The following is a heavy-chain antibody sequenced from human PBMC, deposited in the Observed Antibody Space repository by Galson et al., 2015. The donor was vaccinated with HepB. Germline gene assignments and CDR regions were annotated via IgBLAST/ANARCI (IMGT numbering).Heavy chain of an antibody. D-gene: IGHD6-19*01. CDR2: ISNSGRTI. J-gene: IGHJ4*02. CDR3: ARVSSSGWYQTYYFDY. CDR1: GFTFSVYD. V-gene: IGHV3-11*01. Sequence: SLRLSCAASGFTFSVYDMTWIRQAPGKGLEWVSNISNSGRTIYYADSVKGRFTISRDNAKNSLYLQMNSLRAEDTAVFYCARVSSSGWYQTYYFDYWGQGTLVTVSS.